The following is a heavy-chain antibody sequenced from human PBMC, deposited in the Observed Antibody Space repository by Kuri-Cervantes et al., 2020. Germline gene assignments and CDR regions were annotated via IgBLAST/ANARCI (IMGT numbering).Heavy chain of an antibody. D-gene: IGHD2-2*01. CDR1: GLTFSSYG. Sequence: GGSLRLSCAASGLTFSSYGMHWVRQAPGKGLEWVAVIWYDGSNKYYADSVKGRFTISRDNSKNTLYLQMNSLRAEDTAVYYCARARADIVVVPAAPPGMDVWGQGTTVTVSS. CDR3: ARARADIVVVPAAPPGMDV. CDR2: IWYDGSNK. J-gene: IGHJ6*02. V-gene: IGHV3-33*01.